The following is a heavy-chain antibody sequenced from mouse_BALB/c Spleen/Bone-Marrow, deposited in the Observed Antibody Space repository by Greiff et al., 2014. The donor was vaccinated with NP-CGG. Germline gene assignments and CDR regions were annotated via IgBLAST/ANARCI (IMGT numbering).Heavy chain of an antibody. Sequence: LVKTGAPVKISCKASGYSFTGYNMHWVKQSRGKGLGWIGYFSCYNGVISYNQKFKGKATFTVDTSSSTAYMQFNSLTSEDSAVYYCARSCGAYGYDGGYYFDYWGQGTTLTVSS. CDR1: GYSFTGYN. J-gene: IGHJ2*01. CDR2: FSCYNGVI. D-gene: IGHD2-2*01. CDR3: ARSCGAYGYDGGYYFDY. V-gene: IGHV1S34*01.